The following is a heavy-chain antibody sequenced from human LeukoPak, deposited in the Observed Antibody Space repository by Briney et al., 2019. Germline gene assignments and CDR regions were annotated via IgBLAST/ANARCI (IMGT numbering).Heavy chain of an antibody. CDR1: GASISSYY. CDR2: IYSSGST. Sequence: SETLSLTCIVSGASISSYYWTWIRQPAGKELEWIGRIYSSGSTNYNPSLKSRVTISVDTSKNQFSLKLSSVTAADTAVYYCARDESSSTSSYYYYGMDVWGQGTTVTVSS. J-gene: IGHJ6*02. D-gene: IGHD2-2*01. CDR3: ARDESSSTSSYYYYGMDV. V-gene: IGHV4-4*07.